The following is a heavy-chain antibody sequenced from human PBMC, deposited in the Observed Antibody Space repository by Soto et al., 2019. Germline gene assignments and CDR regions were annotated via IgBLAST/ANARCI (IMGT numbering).Heavy chain of an antibody. CDR1: GGSMSSGNYY. V-gene: IGHV4-30-4*01. Sequence: LXLTGTVYGGSMSSGNYYSTWIRQPTGRGLEWIGYIYYSGSTYYNPSLKSRVTISVDTSKNQFSLKLSSVTAADQAVYYCARVFGSGPTLGDNWFDPWGQGTLVTVSS. CDR3: ARVFGSGPTLGDNWFDP. J-gene: IGHJ5*02. CDR2: IYYSGST. D-gene: IGHD3-10*01.